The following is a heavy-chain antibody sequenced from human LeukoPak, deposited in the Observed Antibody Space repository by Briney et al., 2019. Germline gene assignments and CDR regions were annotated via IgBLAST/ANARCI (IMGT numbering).Heavy chain of an antibody. D-gene: IGHD2-2*01. CDR3: ARAKRYCSSTSCLAYFDY. CDR1: GGSFSGYY. Sequence: PSETLSLTCAVYGGSFSGYYWSWIRQPPGKGLEWIGEINHSGSTNYNPSLKSRVTISVDTSKNQFSLKLSSVTAADTAVYYCARAKRYCSSTSCLAYFDYWGQGTLVTVSS. CDR2: INHSGST. J-gene: IGHJ4*02. V-gene: IGHV4-34*01.